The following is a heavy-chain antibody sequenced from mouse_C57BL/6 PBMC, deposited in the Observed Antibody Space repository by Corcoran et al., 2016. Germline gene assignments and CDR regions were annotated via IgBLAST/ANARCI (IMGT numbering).Heavy chain of an antibody. V-gene: IGHV3-6*01. J-gene: IGHJ3*01. CDR3: ARDQTYYGNYWFAY. CDR1: GYSITSGFY. D-gene: IGHD2-10*01. CDR2: ISYDGSN. Sequence: DVQLQESGHGLVKPSQSLSLTCSVTGYSITSGFYWNWIRQFQGNKLEWMGYISYDGSNNYNPSLKNRISITRDTSKNQFFLKLNSVTTEDTATYYCARDQTYYGNYWFAYWGQGPLVTVSA.